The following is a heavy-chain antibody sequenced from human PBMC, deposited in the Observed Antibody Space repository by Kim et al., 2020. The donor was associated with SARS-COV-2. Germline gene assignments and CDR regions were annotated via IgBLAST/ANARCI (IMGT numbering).Heavy chain of an antibody. V-gene: IGHV3-11*06. J-gene: IGHJ2*01. D-gene: IGHD4-17*01. Sequence: GGSLRLSCAASGFTFSDYYMSWIRQAPGKGLEWVSYISSSSSYTNYADSVKGRFTISRDNAKNSLYLQMNSLRAEDTAVYYCARVVPEDYGGNSYWYFDLWGRGTLVTVSS. CDR1: GFTFSDYY. CDR3: ARVVPEDYGGNSYWYFDL. CDR2: ISSSSSYT.